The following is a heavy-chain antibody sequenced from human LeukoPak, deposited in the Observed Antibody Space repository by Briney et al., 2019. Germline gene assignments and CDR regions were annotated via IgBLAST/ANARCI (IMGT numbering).Heavy chain of an antibody. Sequence: PGGSLRLSCAASGFTFSSYSMNWVRQAPGKGLEWVSSISSSSSYIYYADSVKGRFTISRDNAKNSLYLQMNSLRAEDTAVYYCARNLLDQVVSSTSCYTNGGCDYMDVWGKGTTVTVSS. D-gene: IGHD2-2*02. CDR1: GFTFSSYS. J-gene: IGHJ6*03. CDR3: ARNLLDQVVSSTSCYTNGGCDYMDV. V-gene: IGHV3-21*01. CDR2: ISSSSSYI.